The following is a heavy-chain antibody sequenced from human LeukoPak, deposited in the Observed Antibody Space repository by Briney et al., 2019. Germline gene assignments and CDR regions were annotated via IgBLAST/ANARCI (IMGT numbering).Heavy chain of an antibody. Sequence: ASVKVSCKASGYTFTSYGISWVRQAPGQGLEWMGWISAYNGNTNYAQKLQGRVTMTTDTSTSTAYMELRSLRSDGTAVYYCARTTYYHGSGSYPADYWGQGTLVTVSS. CDR2: ISAYNGNT. CDR3: ARTTYYHGSGSYPADY. D-gene: IGHD3-10*01. J-gene: IGHJ4*02. V-gene: IGHV1-18*01. CDR1: GYTFTSYG.